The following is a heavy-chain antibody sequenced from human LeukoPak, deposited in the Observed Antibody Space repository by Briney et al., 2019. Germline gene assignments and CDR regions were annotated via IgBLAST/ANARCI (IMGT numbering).Heavy chain of an antibody. V-gene: IGHV3-23*01. CDR2: ISGSGGST. CDR1: GFTFSSYA. D-gene: IGHD6-19*01. J-gene: IGHJ3*02. CDR3: ARAYRSGYSSGWYGEDAFDI. Sequence: PGGSLRLSCAASGFTFSSYAMSWVRQAPGKGLEWVSAISGSGGSTYYADSVKGRFTISRDNSKNTLYLQMNSLRAEDTAMYYCARAYRSGYSSGWYGEDAFDIWGQGTMVTVSS.